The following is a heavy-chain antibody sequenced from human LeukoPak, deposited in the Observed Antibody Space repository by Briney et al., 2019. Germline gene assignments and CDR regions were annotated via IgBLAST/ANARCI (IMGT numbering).Heavy chain of an antibody. CDR3: AKGGKWDVTPFDY. J-gene: IGHJ4*02. Sequence: GGSLRLSCAASGFIFRKYVMSWVRQAPGKGLEWVSAISSSGASTYYADSVKGRFTISRDNSKNTLYLQVNSLRAEDTAVYYCAKGGKWDVTPFDYRGQGTLVTVSS. CDR1: GFIFRKYV. V-gene: IGHV3-23*01. D-gene: IGHD1-26*01. CDR2: ISSSGAST.